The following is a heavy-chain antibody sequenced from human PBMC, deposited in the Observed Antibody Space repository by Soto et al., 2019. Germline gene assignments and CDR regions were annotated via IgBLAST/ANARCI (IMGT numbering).Heavy chain of an antibody. D-gene: IGHD5-12*01. J-gene: IGHJ5*02. CDR2: IYYSGST. V-gene: IGHV4-39*01. Sequence: QLQLQESGPGLVKPSETLSLTCTVSGGSISSSSYYWGWIRQPPGKGLEWIGSIYYSGSTYYNPSLKSRVTISVDTSKNQFSLKLSSVTAADTAVYYCARLVRWLQFSNWFDPWGQGTLVTVSS. CDR1: GGSISSSSYY. CDR3: ARLVRWLQFSNWFDP.